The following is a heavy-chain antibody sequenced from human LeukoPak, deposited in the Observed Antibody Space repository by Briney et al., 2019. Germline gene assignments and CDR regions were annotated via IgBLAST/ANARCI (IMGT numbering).Heavy chain of an antibody. CDR1: GFSFSSYG. Sequence: GSLRLSCAGSGFSFSSYGMHWIRQPPGKGLEWIGEINHSGSTNYNPSLKSRVTISVDTSKNQFSLKLSSVTAADTAVYYCARLSAYYDSSGYLGWYYYYMDVWGKGTTVTISS. CDR2: INHSGST. V-gene: IGHV4-34*01. D-gene: IGHD3-22*01. CDR3: ARLSAYYDSSGYLGWYYYYMDV. J-gene: IGHJ6*03.